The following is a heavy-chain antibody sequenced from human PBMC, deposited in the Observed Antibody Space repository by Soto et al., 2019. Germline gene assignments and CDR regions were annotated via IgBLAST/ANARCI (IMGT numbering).Heavy chain of an antibody. CDR3: ASHIPIDY. CDR2: IGSDSTYI. CDR1: GFTFNTYT. J-gene: IGHJ4*02. Sequence: EVQLVESGGGLVKPGGSLRLSCAASGFTFNTYTMNWVRQAPGNGLEWVSSIGSDSTYIYYADSVKGRFTISIDNAKKSLYLQMNSQRAEDTVVYYCASHIPIDYWGQGTLVTVSS. V-gene: IGHV3-21*01. D-gene: IGHD2-2*02.